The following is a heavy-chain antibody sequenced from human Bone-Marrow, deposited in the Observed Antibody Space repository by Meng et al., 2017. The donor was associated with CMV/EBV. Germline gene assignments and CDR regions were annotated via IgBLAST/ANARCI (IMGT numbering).Heavy chain of an antibody. CDR1: GYSFTSYW. CDR3: ARQKAGFWSGYPAFDI. J-gene: IGHJ3*02. CDR2: IYPGDSDT. V-gene: IGHV5-51*01. D-gene: IGHD3-3*01. Sequence: KVSCKGSGYSFTSYWIGWVRQMPGKGLEWMGIIYPGDSDTRYSPSFQGQVAISADKSINTAYLQWSSLKASDTAMYYCARQKAGFWSGYPAFDIWGQGTGVTVSS.